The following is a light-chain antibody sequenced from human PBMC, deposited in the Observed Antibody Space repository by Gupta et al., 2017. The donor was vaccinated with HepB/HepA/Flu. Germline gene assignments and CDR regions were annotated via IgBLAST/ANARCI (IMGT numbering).Light chain of an antibody. CDR1: QSFVASYGVTY. J-gene: IGKJ1*01. V-gene: IGKV2-30*01. Sequence: DVLMTQSPPPWLVSLGQAASIPCRSSQSFVASYGVTYLNRFHQRPGQSPRRLLYKVSTRDSGGPEGFRGSGSGTHFTLTISSCEAEEVCIFYCAQGSHWPPTIGRGTKVDIK. CDR3: AQGSHWPPT. CDR2: KVS.